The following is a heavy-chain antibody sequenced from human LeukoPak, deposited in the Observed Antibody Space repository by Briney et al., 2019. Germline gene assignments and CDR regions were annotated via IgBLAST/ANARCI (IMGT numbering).Heavy chain of an antibody. CDR3: ARGRKPNYYDSSGPNTLFGY. V-gene: IGHV4-34*01. Sequence: AGGSLRLSCAASGFTFSSSAMSWIRQPPGKGLEWTGEIYHSGSTNYNPSLKSRVTISVDTSKNQFSLKLSSVTAADTAVYYCARGRKPNYYDSSGPNTLFGYWGQGTLVTVSS. J-gene: IGHJ4*02. CDR2: IYHSGST. CDR1: GFTFSSSA. D-gene: IGHD3-22*01.